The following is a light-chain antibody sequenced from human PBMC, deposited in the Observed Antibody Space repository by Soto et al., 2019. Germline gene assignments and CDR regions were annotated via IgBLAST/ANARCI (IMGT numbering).Light chain of an antibody. Sequence: DIQMTQSPSTLSASVGDRVTITCRASQTISSWLAWYQQKPGKAPRLLIYKASNLENGVPSRLSGSGSGTEFTLTIISLQPDDFATYYCLQYNTYSTWTFGQGTKVDIK. V-gene: IGKV1-5*03. J-gene: IGKJ1*01. CDR3: LQYNTYSTWT. CDR2: KAS. CDR1: QTISSW.